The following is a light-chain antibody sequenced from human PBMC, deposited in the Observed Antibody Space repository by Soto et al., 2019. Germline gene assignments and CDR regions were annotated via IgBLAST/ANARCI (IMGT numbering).Light chain of an antibody. Sequence: NLMLTQPHSVSESPGKTVTISCTRSSGSIASNYVQWYQQRPGSAPTTVIYEDNQRPSGVPDRFSGSIDSSSNSASLTISGLKTEDEADYYCQSYDSSNRVFGGGTTLTVL. J-gene: IGLJ3*02. CDR3: QSYDSSNRV. CDR2: EDN. CDR1: SGSIASNY. V-gene: IGLV6-57*03.